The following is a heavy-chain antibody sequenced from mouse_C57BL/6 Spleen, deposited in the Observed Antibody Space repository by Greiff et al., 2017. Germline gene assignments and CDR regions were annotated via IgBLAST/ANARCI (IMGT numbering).Heavy chain of an antibody. Sequence: EVKLMESGGGLVQPGGSLKLSCAASGFTFSVYGMAWVRQAPRKGPEWVAFISNLAYSIYYADTVTGRFTISRENAKNTLYLEMSSLRSEDTAMYYCARHNEFMDYWGQGTSVTVSS. V-gene: IGHV5-15*01. CDR1: GFTFSVYG. J-gene: IGHJ4*01. CDR2: ISNLAYSI. CDR3: ARHNEFMDY.